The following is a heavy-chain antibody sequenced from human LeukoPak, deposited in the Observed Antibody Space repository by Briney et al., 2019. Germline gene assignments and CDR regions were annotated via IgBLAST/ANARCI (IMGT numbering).Heavy chain of an antibody. Sequence: SPTLSLTCAISVHSVSINSAACNWIRQSPSRGLECLGRTYYRSKLHNDYAVSVKSPIPITPAPSNNQFSLQLNSVTPEDTAVYYCARASTTVRGPAYELYYYYGMDVWGQGTTVTVSS. J-gene: IGHJ6*02. CDR1: VHSVSINSAA. V-gene: IGHV6-1*01. D-gene: IGHD4-17*01. CDR2: TYYRSKLHN. CDR3: ARASTTVRGPAYELYYYYGMDV.